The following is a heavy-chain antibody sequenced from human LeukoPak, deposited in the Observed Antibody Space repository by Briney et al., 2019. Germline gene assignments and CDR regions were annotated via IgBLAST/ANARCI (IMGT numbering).Heavy chain of an antibody. CDR2: ISADKVNT. CDR1: GYTFTSYG. CDR3: ARGTRGRGDWYFDL. Sequence: AASVKVSCKASGYTFTSYGFSWVRQAPGQGLEWMAWISADKVNTNYAQKLQGRVTMGADTSTSTAYMELRSLTSDDTAVYYCARGTRGRGDWYFDLWGRGTLVTVSS. J-gene: IGHJ2*01. V-gene: IGHV1-18*01. D-gene: IGHD1-26*01.